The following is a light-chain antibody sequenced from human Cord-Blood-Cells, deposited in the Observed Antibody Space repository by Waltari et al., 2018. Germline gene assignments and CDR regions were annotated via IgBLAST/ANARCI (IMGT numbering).Light chain of an antibody. J-gene: IGLJ3*02. CDR1: SSDVGGYNY. CDR3: SSYTSSSTLV. V-gene: IGLV2-14*01. Sequence: QSALTQPASVSGSPGQSITISCTGTSSDVGGYNYVSWYQQHPGKAPKLMIYDVSNRPSGVSKRFYGSKSGNTASLTISGLQAEDEADYYCSSYTSSSTLVFGGGTKLTVL. CDR2: DVS.